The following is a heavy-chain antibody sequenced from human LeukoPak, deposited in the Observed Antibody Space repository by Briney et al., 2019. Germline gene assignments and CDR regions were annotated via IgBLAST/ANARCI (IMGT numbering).Heavy chain of an antibody. V-gene: IGHV1-2*02. D-gene: IGHD3-10*01. CDR1: GGTFSSYA. CDR3: ARVNGAYGSGSYIDY. CDR2: INPNSGGT. J-gene: IGHJ4*02. Sequence: ASVKVSCKASGGTFSSYAISWVRQAPGQGLEWMGWINPNSGGTNYAQKFQGRVTMTRDTSISTAYMELSRLRSDDTAVYYCARVNGAYGSGSYIDYWGQGTLVTVSS.